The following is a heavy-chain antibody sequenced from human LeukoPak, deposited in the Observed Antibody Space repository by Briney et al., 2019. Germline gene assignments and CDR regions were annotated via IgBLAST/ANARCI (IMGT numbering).Heavy chain of an antibody. J-gene: IGHJ4*02. CDR1: GYSISSDYY. CDR2: IYHSGST. Sequence: SETLSLTCTVSGYSISSDYYWGWIRQPPGKGLEWIGSIYHSGSTYYNPSLKSRVTISVDTSKNQFSLELSSVTAADTAVYYCARHEPIVGATPFDYWGQGSLVTVSS. CDR3: ARHEPIVGATPFDY. V-gene: IGHV4-38-2*02. D-gene: IGHD1-26*01.